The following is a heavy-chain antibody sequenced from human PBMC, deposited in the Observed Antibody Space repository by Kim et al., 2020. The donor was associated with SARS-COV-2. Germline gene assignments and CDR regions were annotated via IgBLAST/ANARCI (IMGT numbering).Heavy chain of an antibody. V-gene: IGHV1-2*02. CDR1: GYTFTDHY. CDR2: INPNTGRT. J-gene: IGHJ4*02. CDR3: ARGEQSSGYPGL. D-gene: IGHD3-22*01. Sequence: ASVKVSCKASGYTFTDHYLHWVRQAPGQGLEWMGWINPNTGRTNYAQEFQGRVTVTRDTSLSTAYMELSTLRSDDTAVYYCARGEQSSGYPGLWGQGILV.